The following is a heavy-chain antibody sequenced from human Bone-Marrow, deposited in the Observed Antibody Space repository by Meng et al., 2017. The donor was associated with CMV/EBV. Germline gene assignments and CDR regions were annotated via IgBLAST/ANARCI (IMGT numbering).Heavy chain of an antibody. CDR3: ARGRSSSGWYAEDY. V-gene: IGHV4-34*01. CDR1: GGSFGGYY. CDR2: INESGST. D-gene: IGHD6-13*01. J-gene: IGHJ4*02. Sequence: GSLRLSCAAYGGSFGGYYWTWIRQPPGKGLKWIGAINESGSTNYNPSLKSRVTISVDTSKNQFSLKLSAVTAADTAVYYCARGRSSSGWYAEDYWGQGTLVTGSS.